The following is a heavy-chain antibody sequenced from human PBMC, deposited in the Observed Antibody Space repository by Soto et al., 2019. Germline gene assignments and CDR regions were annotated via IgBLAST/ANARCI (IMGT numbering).Heavy chain of an antibody. V-gene: IGHV1-18*01. J-gene: IGHJ4*02. D-gene: IGHD7-27*01. CDR2: ISAYNGDT. CDR3: ARDTGATNTPHRNDY. Sequence: QVQLLQSGAEVKKPGASVKVSCKTSGYLFTSYGINWVRRAPGQGLEWLGWISAYNGDTNYAQKFQGRVTMTTDTSTSTAYMDLRSLRSDDTAVYYCARDTGATNTPHRNDYWGQGTLVTVSS. CDR1: GYLFTSYG.